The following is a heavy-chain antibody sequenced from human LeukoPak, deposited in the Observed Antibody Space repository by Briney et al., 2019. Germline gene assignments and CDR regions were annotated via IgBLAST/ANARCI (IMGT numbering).Heavy chain of an antibody. CDR1: GFTFDDYT. D-gene: IGHD1-7*01. CDR3: AKDKGELGYLDY. V-gene: IGHV3-43*01. J-gene: IGHJ4*02. CDR2: ISWDGGST. Sequence: GGSLRLSCAASGFTFDDYTMHWVRQAPGKGLEWVSLISWDGGSTYYADSVKGRFTISRDNSKNSLYLQMNSLRTEDTALYYCAKDKGELGYLDYWGQGTLVTVSS.